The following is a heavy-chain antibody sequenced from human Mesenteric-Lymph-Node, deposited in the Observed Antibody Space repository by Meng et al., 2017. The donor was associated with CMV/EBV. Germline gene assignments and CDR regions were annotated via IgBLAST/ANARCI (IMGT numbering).Heavy chain of an antibody. V-gene: IGHV3-30*04. CDR2: ISYDGSNK. J-gene: IGHJ5*02. D-gene: IGHD1-14*01. Sequence: GESLKISCAASGFTFSSYAMHWVRQAPGKGLEWVAVISYDGSNKYYADSVKGRFTISRDNSKNTLYLQMNSLRAEDTAVYYCARGRAITSWGQGTLVTVSS. CDR3: ARGRAITS. CDR1: GFTFSSYA.